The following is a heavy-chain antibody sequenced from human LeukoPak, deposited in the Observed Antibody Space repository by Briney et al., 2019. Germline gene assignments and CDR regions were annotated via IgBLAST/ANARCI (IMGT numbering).Heavy chain of an antibody. V-gene: IGHV4-34*01. D-gene: IGHD3-10*01. CDR1: GGSFSGYY. CDR2: INHSGST. J-gene: IGHJ5*02. Sequence: PSETLSLTCAVYGGSFSGYYWSWIRQPPGKGLEWIGEINHSGSTNYNPSLKSRVTISVDTSKNQFSLKLSSVTAADTAVYYCARGGGSGSYYNVSWFDPWGQGILVTVSS. CDR3: ARGGGSGSYYNVSWFDP.